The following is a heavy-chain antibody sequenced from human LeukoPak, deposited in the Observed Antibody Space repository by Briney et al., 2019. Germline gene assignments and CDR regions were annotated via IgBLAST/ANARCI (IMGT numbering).Heavy chain of an antibody. D-gene: IGHD3-9*01. CDR2: INSDGSST. CDR1: GFTFSSYW. CDR3: ARDRDILTPFDY. Sequence: PGGSLRLSCAASGFTFSSYWMNWFRQAPGKGLVWVSRINSDGSSTSYADSVKGRFTISRDNAKNTLYLQMNSLRAEDTAVYYCARDRDILTPFDYWGQGTLVTVSS. J-gene: IGHJ4*02. V-gene: IGHV3-74*01.